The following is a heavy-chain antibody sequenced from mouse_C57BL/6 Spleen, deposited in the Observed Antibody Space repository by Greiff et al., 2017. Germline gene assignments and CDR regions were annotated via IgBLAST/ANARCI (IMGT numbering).Heavy chain of an antibody. Sequence: EVQVVESGGGLVQPKGSLKLSCAASGFNFKTYAMHWVRQAPGKGLEWVARIRSKSSNYATDYADSVKDRFTISRDDSPSMLYLQMNNLKTEDTAMYYCVRKPYSNFRFDYWGQGTTLTVSS. CDR1: GFNFKTYA. CDR3: VRKPYSNFRFDY. D-gene: IGHD2-5*01. J-gene: IGHJ2*01. CDR2: IRSKSSNYAT. V-gene: IGHV10-3*01.